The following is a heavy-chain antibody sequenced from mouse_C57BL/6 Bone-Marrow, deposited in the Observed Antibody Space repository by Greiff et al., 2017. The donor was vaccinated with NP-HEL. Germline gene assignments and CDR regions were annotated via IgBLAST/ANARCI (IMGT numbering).Heavy chain of an antibody. D-gene: IGHD3-2*02. J-gene: IGHJ2*01. CDR1: GFTFSSYA. V-gene: IGHV5-4*01. Sequence: EVKLVESGGGLVKPGGSLKLSCAASGFTFSSYAMSWVRQTPEKRLEWVATISDGGSYTYYPDNVKGRFTISRDNAKNNLYLQMSHLKSEDTAMYYCARERLDSSGSMDYFDYWGQGTTLTVSS. CDR2: ISDGGSYT. CDR3: ARERLDSSGSMDYFDY.